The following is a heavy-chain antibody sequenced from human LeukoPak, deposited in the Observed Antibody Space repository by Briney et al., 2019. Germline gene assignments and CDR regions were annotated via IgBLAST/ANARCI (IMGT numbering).Heavy chain of an antibody. CDR1: GYTFSGYY. Sequence: ASVKVSCKASGYTFSGYYIHWVRQAPGQGLERMGWIKPNSGGTAYAQKFQSRVTMTWDTSISTAYMEVSRLRSDDTAVYYCTRVVLAADFDSWGQGTLVTVSS. CDR2: IKPNSGGT. CDR3: TRVVLAADFDS. J-gene: IGHJ4*02. V-gene: IGHV1-2*02. D-gene: IGHD6-13*01.